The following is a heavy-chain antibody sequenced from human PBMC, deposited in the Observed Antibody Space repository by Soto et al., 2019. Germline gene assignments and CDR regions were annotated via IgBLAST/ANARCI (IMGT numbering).Heavy chain of an antibody. CDR2: IYPGDSDT. J-gene: IGHJ4*02. Sequence: PGESLKISCKGSGYSFTSYWIGWVRQMPGKGLEWMGIIYPGDSDTRYSPSFQGQVTISADKSISTAYLQWSSLKASDTAMYYCAIHHTPLSPRFDYWGQGTLVTVSS. V-gene: IGHV5-51*01. CDR1: GYSFTSYW. CDR3: AIHHTPLSPRFDY.